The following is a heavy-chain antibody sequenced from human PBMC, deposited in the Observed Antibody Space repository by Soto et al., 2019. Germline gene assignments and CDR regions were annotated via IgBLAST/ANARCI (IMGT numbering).Heavy chain of an antibody. CDR1: GYTFTSYG. CDR2: ISAYNGNT. D-gene: IGHD2-15*01. J-gene: IGHJ6*02. CDR3: ARVGYCSGGSCYRRPYYYYGMDV. Sequence: QVQLVQSGAEVKKPGASVKVSCKASGYTFTSYGISWVRQAPGQGLEWMGWISAYNGNTNYAQKLQGRVTMTTDTPTSTAYMELRSLRSDDTAVYYCARVGYCSGGSCYRRPYYYYGMDVWGQGTTVTVSS. V-gene: IGHV1-18*01.